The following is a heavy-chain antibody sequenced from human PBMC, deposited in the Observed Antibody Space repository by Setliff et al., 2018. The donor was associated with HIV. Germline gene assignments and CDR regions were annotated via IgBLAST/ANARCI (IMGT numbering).Heavy chain of an antibody. J-gene: IGHJ4*02. CDR3: AKPRLYNSALEN. D-gene: IGHD1-1*01. CDR2: IYSDGST. Sequence: GGSLRLSCAASGFTVSGSYMSWVRQAPGKGLEWVSTIYSDGSTYHADSVKGRFTLSRDNSKNTLYLQMNSLTPEDTAVYYCAKPRLYNSALENWGQGTPVTVSS. V-gene: IGHV3-66*02. CDR1: GFTVSGSY.